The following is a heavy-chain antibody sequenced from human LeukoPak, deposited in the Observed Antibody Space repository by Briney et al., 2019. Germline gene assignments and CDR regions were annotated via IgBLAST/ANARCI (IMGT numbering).Heavy chain of an antibody. D-gene: IGHD3-22*01. V-gene: IGHV4-34*01. CDR2: INHSGST. Sequence: SETLSLTCAVYGGSFSGDYWSWIRQPPGKGLEWIGEINHSGSTNYNPSLKSRVTISVDTSKNQFSLKLSSVTAADTAVYYCARGVAGYYYDSSGYYYSWFDPWGQGTLVTVSS. CDR3: ARGVAGYYYDSSGYYYSWFDP. J-gene: IGHJ5*02. CDR1: GGSFSGDY.